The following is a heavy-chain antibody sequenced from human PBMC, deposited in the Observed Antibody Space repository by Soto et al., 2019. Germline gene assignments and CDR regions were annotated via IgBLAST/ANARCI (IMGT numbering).Heavy chain of an antibody. CDR3: SLGRYDFWSGSNYGMDV. D-gene: IGHD3-3*01. CDR2: IWYDGSNK. CDR1: GFTFSSYG. V-gene: IGHV3-33*01. Sequence: PWGSLRLSCAASGFTFSSYGMHWVRQAPGKGLEWVAVIWYDGSNKYYADSVKGRFTISRDNSKNTLYLQMNSLRAEDTAVYYCSLGRYDFWSGSNYGMDVWGQGTTVTVSS. J-gene: IGHJ6*02.